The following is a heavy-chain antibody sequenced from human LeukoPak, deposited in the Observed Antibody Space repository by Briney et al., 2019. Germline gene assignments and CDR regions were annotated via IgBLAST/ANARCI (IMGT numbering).Heavy chain of an antibody. J-gene: IGHJ4*02. V-gene: IGHV1-18*01. CDR1: GYTFTSYG. CDR2: ISAYNGNT. Sequence: ASVTVSCKASGYTFTSYGISWVRQAPGQGLEWMGWISAYNGNTNYAQKLQGRVTMTTDTSTSTAYMELRSLRSDDTAVYYCARDEEYSGSYPFDYWGQGTLVTVSS. D-gene: IGHD1-26*01. CDR3: ARDEEYSGSYPFDY.